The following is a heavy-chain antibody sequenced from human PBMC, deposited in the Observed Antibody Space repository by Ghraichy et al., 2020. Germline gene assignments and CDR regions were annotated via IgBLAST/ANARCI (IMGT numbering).Heavy chain of an antibody. CDR1: GGSISSYY. D-gene: IGHD3-22*01. CDR2: IYYSGST. Sequence: SETLSLTCTVSGGSISSYYWSWIRQPPGKGLEWIGYIYYSGSTNYNPSLKSRVTISVDTSKNQFSLKLSSVTAADTAVYYCARDASSGYLGDDAFDIWGQGTMVTVSS. J-gene: IGHJ3*02. CDR3: ARDASSGYLGDDAFDI. V-gene: IGHV4-59*01.